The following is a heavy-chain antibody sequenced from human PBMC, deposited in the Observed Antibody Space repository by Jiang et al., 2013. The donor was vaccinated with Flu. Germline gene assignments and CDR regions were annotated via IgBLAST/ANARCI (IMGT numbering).Heavy chain of an antibody. D-gene: IGHD2-2*01. Sequence: SGAEVKKPGSSVKVSCKASGGTFSSYAISWVRQAPGQGLEWMGGIIPIFGTANYAQKFQGRVTITADESTSTAYMELSSLRSEDTAVYYCARGYCSSTSCYHGGYYYYMDVWGKGTTVTVSS. V-gene: IGHV1-69*01. CDR2: IIPIFGTA. CDR1: GGTFSSYA. J-gene: IGHJ6*03. CDR3: ARGYCSSTSCYHGGYYYYMDV.